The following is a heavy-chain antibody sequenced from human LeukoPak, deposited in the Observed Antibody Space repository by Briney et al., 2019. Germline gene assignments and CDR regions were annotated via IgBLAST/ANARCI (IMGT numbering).Heavy chain of an antibody. J-gene: IGHJ3*02. V-gene: IGHV4-34*01. CDR2: INHSGST. CDR3: ARGHDSSGLDI. Sequence: PSETLSLTCAVYGGSFSGYYWSWIRQPPGKGLEWIGEINHSGSTNYNPSLKSRVTISVDTSKNQFSLKLSSVTAADTAVYYRARGHDSSGLDIWGQGTMVTVSS. CDR1: GGSFSGYY. D-gene: IGHD3-22*01.